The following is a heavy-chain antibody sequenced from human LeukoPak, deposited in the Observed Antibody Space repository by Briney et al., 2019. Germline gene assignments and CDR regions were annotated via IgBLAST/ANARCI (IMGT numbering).Heavy chain of an antibody. CDR2: INPKTGGT. V-gene: IGHV1-2*02. CDR1: GYTFTGYY. Sequence: GASVNVSCKASGYTFTGYYMHWVRQAPGQGLEWMGWINPKTGGTSYAQKFQGRVTMTRDKSISTVNMELSRLTSDDTAVYYCARATAENDHWGQGTLVTVSS. J-gene: IGHJ4*02. D-gene: IGHD1-14*01. CDR3: ARATAENDH.